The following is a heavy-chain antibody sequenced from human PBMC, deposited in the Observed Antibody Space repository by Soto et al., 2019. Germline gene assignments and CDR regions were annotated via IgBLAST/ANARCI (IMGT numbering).Heavy chain of an antibody. CDR2: ISYDGSNK. Sequence: QVQLVESGGGVVQPGRSLRLSCAASGFTFSSYGMHWVRQAPGKGLEWVAVISYDGSNKYYADSVKGRFTISRDNSKNTLYLQMNSLRAEETAVYYCAKVPYYYDSSGYPDYWGQGTLVTVSS. J-gene: IGHJ4*02. D-gene: IGHD3-22*01. V-gene: IGHV3-30*18. CDR3: AKVPYYYDSSGYPDY. CDR1: GFTFSSYG.